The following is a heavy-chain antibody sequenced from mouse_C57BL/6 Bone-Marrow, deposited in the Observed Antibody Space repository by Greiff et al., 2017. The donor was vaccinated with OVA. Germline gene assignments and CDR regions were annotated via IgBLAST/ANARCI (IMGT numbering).Heavy chain of an antibody. Sequence: VQLQQSGAELVKPGASVKLSCKASGYTFTSYWMHWVKQRPGQGLEWIGYINPSSGYTKYNQKFKDKATLTADKSSSTAYMQLSSLTYEDSEDYYSVICYGPYAMDYWGQGTSVTVSA. V-gene: IGHV1-7*01. CDR1: GYTFTSYW. D-gene: IGHD2-1*01. CDR3: VICYGPYAMDY. J-gene: IGHJ4*01. CDR2: INPSSGYT.